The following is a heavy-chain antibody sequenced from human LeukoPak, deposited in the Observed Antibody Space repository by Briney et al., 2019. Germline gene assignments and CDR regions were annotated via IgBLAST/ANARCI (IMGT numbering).Heavy chain of an antibody. V-gene: IGHV4-39*02. CDR3: ARESSSSRTYLDY. CDR1: GGPISSSSYY. D-gene: IGHD6-6*01. CDR2: IYYSGST. Sequence: PSETLSLTCTVSGGPISSSSYYWGWIRQPPGKGLEWIGSIYYSGSTYYNPSLKSRVTISVDTSKNQFSLKLSSVTAADTAVYYCARESSSSRTYLDYWGQGTLVTVSS. J-gene: IGHJ4*02.